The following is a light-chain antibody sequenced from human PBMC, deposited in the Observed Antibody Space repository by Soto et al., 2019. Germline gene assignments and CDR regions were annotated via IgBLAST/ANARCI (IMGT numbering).Light chain of an antibody. Sequence: DIQMTQSPSSLPASVGDRVTSACRASQGSRNYLAWYQQKPGKAPKLLIYKASTLKSGVPSRFSGSGSGTEFTLTISSLQPDDFATYYCQHYNSYSEAFGQGTKVDIK. J-gene: IGKJ1*01. CDR1: QGSRNY. CDR2: KAS. V-gene: IGKV1-5*03. CDR3: QHYNSYSEA.